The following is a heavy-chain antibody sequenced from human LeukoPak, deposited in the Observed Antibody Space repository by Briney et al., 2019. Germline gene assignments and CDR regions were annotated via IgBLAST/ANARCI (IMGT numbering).Heavy chain of an antibody. CDR2: ISSSSSYI. V-gene: IGHV3-21*01. J-gene: IGHJ4*02. CDR3: ARDADSGSYLAGFDY. Sequence: GGCLRLSCAASGFTFSSYSMNWVRQAPGKGLEWVSSISSSSSYIYYADSVKGRFTISRDNAKNSLYLQMNSLRAEDAAVYYCARDADSGSYLAGFDYWGQGTLVTVSS. CDR1: GFTFSSYS. D-gene: IGHD1-26*01.